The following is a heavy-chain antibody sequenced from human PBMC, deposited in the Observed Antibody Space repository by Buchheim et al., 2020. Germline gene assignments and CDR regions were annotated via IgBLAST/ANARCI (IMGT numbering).Heavy chain of an antibody. Sequence: QVQLVESGGGVVQPGRSLRLSCAASGFTFSSYGMHWVRQAPGKGLEWVAVISYDGSNKYYADSVKGRFTISRDTSKNTLSLQMNSLRAEDTAVYYCAKDNGNGMDVWGQGTT. V-gene: IGHV3-30*18. CDR1: GFTFSSYG. CDR2: ISYDGSNK. J-gene: IGHJ6*02. CDR3: AKDNGNGMDV. D-gene: IGHD2-8*01.